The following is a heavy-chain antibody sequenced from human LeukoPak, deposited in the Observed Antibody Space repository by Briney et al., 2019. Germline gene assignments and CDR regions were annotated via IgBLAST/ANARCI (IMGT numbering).Heavy chain of an antibody. CDR1: GGSISSYY. J-gene: IGHJ4*02. D-gene: IGHD6-13*01. CDR2: IYTSGST. Sequence: SETLSLTCTVSGGSISSYYWSWIRQPAGKGLEWIGRIYTSGSTNYNPSLKSRVTISVDTSKNQLSLRLSSVTAADTAVYYCARHWSWYVDYWGQGTLVTVSS. V-gene: IGHV4-4*07. CDR3: ARHWSWYVDY.